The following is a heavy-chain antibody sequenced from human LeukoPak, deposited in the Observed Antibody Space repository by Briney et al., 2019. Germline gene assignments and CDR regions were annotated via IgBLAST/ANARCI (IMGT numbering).Heavy chain of an antibody. Sequence: GGSLRLSCAASGFTFSSYAMSWVRQAPGKGLEWVSAISGSGGSTYYADSVKGRFTISRDNSKNTLYLQMNSLRAEDTAVYYCAKDDGAYCGGDCYSGAFDIWGQGTMVTVSP. D-gene: IGHD2-21*02. V-gene: IGHV3-23*01. J-gene: IGHJ3*02. CDR3: AKDDGAYCGGDCYSGAFDI. CDR2: ISGSGGST. CDR1: GFTFSSYA.